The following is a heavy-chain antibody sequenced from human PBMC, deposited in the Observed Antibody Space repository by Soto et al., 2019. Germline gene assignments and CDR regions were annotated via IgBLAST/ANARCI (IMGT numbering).Heavy chain of an antibody. CDR2: ISGSGGST. Sequence: EVQLLESGGGLVQPGGSLRLSCAASGFTFSSYAMSWVRQAPGKGLEWVSAISGSGGSTYYADSVKGRFTISRDNSKNMMYLQMNSLRAEDTAVYYCAKDGNPIPYLTGYYRLGWFDPWGQGTLVTVSS. D-gene: IGHD3-9*01. V-gene: IGHV3-23*01. CDR3: AKDGNPIPYLTGYYRLGWFDP. CDR1: GFTFSSYA. J-gene: IGHJ5*02.